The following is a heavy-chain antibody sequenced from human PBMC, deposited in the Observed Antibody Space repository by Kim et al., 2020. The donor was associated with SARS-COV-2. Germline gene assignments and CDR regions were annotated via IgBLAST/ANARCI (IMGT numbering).Heavy chain of an antibody. CDR3: AKDVDCSSTSCYARGFDY. D-gene: IGHD2-2*01. J-gene: IGHJ4*02. CDR1: GFTFSSYA. Sequence: LTCAASGFTFSSYAMSWVRQAPGKVLEWVSAISGSGGSTYYADSVKGRFTISRDNSKNTLYLQMNSLRAEDTAVYYCAKDVDCSSTSCYARGFDYWGQGTLVTVSS. V-gene: IGHV3-23*01. CDR2: ISGSGGST.